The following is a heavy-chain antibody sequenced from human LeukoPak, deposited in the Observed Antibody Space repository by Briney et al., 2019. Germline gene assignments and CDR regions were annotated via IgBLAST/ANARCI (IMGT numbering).Heavy chain of an antibody. CDR1: GFTFSSYW. J-gene: IGHJ6*02. CDR2: INGDGRNI. CDR3: TRDLMDYDVSTGLHHYYMDV. V-gene: IGHV3-74*01. Sequence: GVLRLSCVASGFTFSSYWVHWVRQDPRKGLVWVSRINGDGRNINYADSVRGRFTISRDNAKNTLYLQMNTLRVEDTAVYYCTRDLMDYDVSTGLHHYYMDVWGQGTTVTVSS. D-gene: IGHD3-9*01.